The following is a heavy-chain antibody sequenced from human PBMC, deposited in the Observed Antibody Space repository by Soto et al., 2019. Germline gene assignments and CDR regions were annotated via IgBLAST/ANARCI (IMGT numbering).Heavy chain of an antibody. D-gene: IGHD3-3*01. CDR2: INAGNVNT. V-gene: IGHV1-3*01. J-gene: IGHJ4*02. Sequence: QVQLVQSGAEVKKPGASVKVSCKASGYTFTSYAMHWVRQAPGQRLEWMGWINAGNVNTTYSQKFQGRVTITRDTSASTDYMELSSLRSEDTAVYYCARDERFLEWAGAYWGQGTLVTVSS. CDR1: GYTFTSYA. CDR3: ARDERFLEWAGAY.